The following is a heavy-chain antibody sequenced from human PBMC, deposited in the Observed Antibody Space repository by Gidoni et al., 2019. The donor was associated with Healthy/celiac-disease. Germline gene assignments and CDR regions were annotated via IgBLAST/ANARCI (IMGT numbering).Heavy chain of an antibody. Sequence: ETLSLTCAVYGGSFSGYYWSWTRQPPGKGLEWIGEINHSGSTNYNPSLKSRVTISVDTSKNQFSLKLSSVPAADTAVYYCARGCMTTLPRYFDLWGRGTLVTVSS. CDR2: INHSGST. CDR3: ARGCMTTLPRYFDL. V-gene: IGHV4-34*01. CDR1: GGSFSGYY. D-gene: IGHD3-16*01. J-gene: IGHJ2*01.